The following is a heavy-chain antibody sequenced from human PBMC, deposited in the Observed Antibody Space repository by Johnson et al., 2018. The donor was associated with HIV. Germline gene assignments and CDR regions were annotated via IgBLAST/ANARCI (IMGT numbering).Heavy chain of an antibody. Sequence: VQLVESGGGVVRPGGSLRLSCAASGFTFDDYGMSWVRQAPGKGLEWVSGINWNGGSTGYADSVKGRFTISRDNSKNTLYLQMDSLRAEDTAVYYCAKHNGNSLYWYAFDIWGQGTMVTVSS. D-gene: IGHD5/OR15-5a*01. V-gene: IGHV3-20*04. CDR2: INWNGGST. CDR1: GFTFDDYG. CDR3: AKHNGNSLYWYAFDI. J-gene: IGHJ3*02.